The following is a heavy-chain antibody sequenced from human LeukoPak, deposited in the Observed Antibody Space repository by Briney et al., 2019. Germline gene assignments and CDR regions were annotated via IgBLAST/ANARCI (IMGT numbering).Heavy chain of an antibody. D-gene: IGHD6-13*01. J-gene: IGHJ6*02. CDR2: ISSNGGST. Sequence: GGSLRLSCVASRFTFSSYTINWVRQAPGKGLEYVSAISSNGGSTYYADSVKGRFTISRDNSKNTLYLQMSSLRAEDTAVYYCVKGQGRIAGTYYGMDVWGQGTTVTVSS. CDR3: VKGQGRIAGTYYGMDV. CDR1: RFTFSSYT. V-gene: IGHV3-64D*06.